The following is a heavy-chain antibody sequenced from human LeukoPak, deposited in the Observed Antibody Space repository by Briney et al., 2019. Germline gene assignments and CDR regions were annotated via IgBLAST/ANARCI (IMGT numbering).Heavy chain of an antibody. CDR2: INHSGST. Sequence: SETLPLTCAVYGGSFSGYYWSWIRQPPGKGLEWIGEINHSGSTNYNPSLKSRVTISVDTSKNQFSLKLSSVTAADTAVYYCARGLSNSRRTLLGLDFWGQGTLVTVSS. J-gene: IGHJ4*02. CDR3: ARGLSNSRRTLLGLDF. D-gene: IGHD3-16*01. V-gene: IGHV4-34*01. CDR1: GGSFSGYY.